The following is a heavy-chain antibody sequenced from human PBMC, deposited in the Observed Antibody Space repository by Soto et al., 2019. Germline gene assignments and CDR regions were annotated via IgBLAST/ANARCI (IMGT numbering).Heavy chain of an antibody. D-gene: IGHD6-13*01. CDR1: GGSISSSNW. CDR2: IYHSGST. J-gene: IGHJ5*02. V-gene: IGHV4-4*02. CDR3: ARLIAAAGTRVSWIPAGVWFDP. Sequence: SETLSLTCAVSGGSISSSNWWSWVRQPPGKGLEGIGEIYHSGSTNYNPSLKSRVTISVDKSKNQFSLKLSSVTAADTAVYYFARLIAAAGTRVSWIPAGVWFDPWGQGTLVTVSS.